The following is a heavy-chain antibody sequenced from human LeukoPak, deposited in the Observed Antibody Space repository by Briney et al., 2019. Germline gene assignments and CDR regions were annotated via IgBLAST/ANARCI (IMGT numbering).Heavy chain of an antibody. J-gene: IGHJ4*02. CDR1: GGSIGSSSYY. Sequence: RSETLSLTCTVSGGSIGSSSYYCGWIRQPPGKGPEWIGSIFYTGTTNYNPSLQSRVTISMDTSKNQFSLKLSSVTAADTAVYYCASTMYYYDTTVYSNFDYWGQGALVTVSS. D-gene: IGHD3-22*01. CDR3: ASTMYYYDTTVYSNFDY. CDR2: IFYTGTT. V-gene: IGHV4-39*07.